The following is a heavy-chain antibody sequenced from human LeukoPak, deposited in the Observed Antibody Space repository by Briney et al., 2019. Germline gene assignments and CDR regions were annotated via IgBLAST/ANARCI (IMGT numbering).Heavy chain of an antibody. CDR1: GFTFSSYA. CDR2: ISSNGGST. J-gene: IGHJ4*02. CDR3: ARRLAYNSGYFDY. D-gene: IGHD5-18*01. V-gene: IGHV3-64*01. Sequence: GGSLRLSCAASGFTFSSYAMHWVRQAPGKGLEYVSAISSNGGSTYYANSVKGRFTISRDNSKNTLYLQMGSLRAEDMAVYYCARRLAYNSGYFDYWGQGTLVTVSS.